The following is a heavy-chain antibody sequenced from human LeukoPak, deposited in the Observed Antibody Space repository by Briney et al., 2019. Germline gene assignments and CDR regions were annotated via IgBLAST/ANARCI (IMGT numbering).Heavy chain of an antibody. CDR2: ITTYNNKT. CDR3: AREASLGGNKYPY. Sequence: ASVKVSCKASNFTFTSYAITWVRLAPGQGLEWMGWITTYNNKTNYSQKPQGRVTMTTDTSTNTAHMELRSLRSDDTAVYYCAREASLGGNKYPYWGQGTLVTVSS. D-gene: IGHD1-26*01. V-gene: IGHV1-18*01. CDR1: NFTFTSYA. J-gene: IGHJ4*02.